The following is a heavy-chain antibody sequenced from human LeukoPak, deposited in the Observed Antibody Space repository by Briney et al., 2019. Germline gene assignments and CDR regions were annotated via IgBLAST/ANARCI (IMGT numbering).Heavy chain of an antibody. J-gene: IGHJ3*02. D-gene: IGHD3-22*01. CDR3: ARTPIVVVISTFIGAFDI. CDR2: ISVYNGNT. V-gene: IGHV1-18*01. CDR1: GYTFTSYG. Sequence: ASVKVSCEASGYTFTSYGISWVRQAPGQGLEWMGWISVYNGNTNYAQKLQGRVTMTTVTSTSTAYMELRSLRSDDTAVYYCARTPIVVVISTFIGAFDIWGQGTMVTVSS.